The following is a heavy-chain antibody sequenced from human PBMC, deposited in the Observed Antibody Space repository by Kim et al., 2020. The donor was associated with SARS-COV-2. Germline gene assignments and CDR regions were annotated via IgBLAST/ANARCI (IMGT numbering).Heavy chain of an antibody. CDR3: ARKVDNTMGRGVVGGLDP. CDR1: GGSISSYF. D-gene: IGHD3-10*01. Sequence: SETLSLTCTVSGGSISSYFWSWIRQPPGKGMEWIGYIYYSGSTNYNPSLKRRVSISVDTSKNKFSLKLRPVTTADTAADYCARKVDNTMGRGVVGGLDP. CDR2: IYYSGST. V-gene: IGHV4-59*08. J-gene: IGHJ5*02.